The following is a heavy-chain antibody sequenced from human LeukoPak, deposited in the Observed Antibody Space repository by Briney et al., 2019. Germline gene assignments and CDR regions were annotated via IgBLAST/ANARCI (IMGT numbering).Heavy chain of an antibody. CDR3: ARGCSSTLHP. J-gene: IGHJ5*02. Sequence: ASVKVSCKASGYTFTSSDINWVRQATGQGLEWMGWMKPDSGNTAYAQKFQGRVTMTRDTSINTAYMELRSLRSEDTAVYYCARGCSSTLHPWGQGTLVTVSS. D-gene: IGHD2-2*01. CDR1: GYTFTSSD. V-gene: IGHV1-8*01. CDR2: MKPDSGNT.